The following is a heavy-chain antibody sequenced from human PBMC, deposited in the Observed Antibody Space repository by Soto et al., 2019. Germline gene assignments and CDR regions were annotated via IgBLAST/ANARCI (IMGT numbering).Heavy chain of an antibody. CDR1: GYTFTSYD. J-gene: IGHJ6*02. CDR2: MNPNSGNT. D-gene: IGHD6-13*01. V-gene: IGHV1-8*01. Sequence: QVQLVQSGAEVKKPGASVKVSCKASGYTFTSYDINWVRQATGQGLEWMGWMNPNSGNTGYAQKFQGRVTMTRNTSISTAYMELSSLRSEDTAVYYCARVSSSCWYSLVYYYYGMDVRGQGTTVTVSS. CDR3: ARVSSSCWYSLVYYYYGMDV.